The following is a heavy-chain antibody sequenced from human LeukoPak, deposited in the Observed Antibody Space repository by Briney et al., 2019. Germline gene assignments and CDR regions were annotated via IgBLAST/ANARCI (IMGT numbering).Heavy chain of an antibody. Sequence: ASVKVSCKASGYTFTGYYMHWVRQAPGQGLEWVGWINPNSGGTNYAQKFQGWVTMTRDTSISTAYMELSRLRSDDTAVYYCARAAPYSYGWYFYYYGMDVWGQGTTVTVSS. CDR3: ARAAPYSYGWYFYYYGMDV. D-gene: IGHD6-19*01. V-gene: IGHV1-2*04. CDR2: INPNSGGT. CDR1: GYTFTGYY. J-gene: IGHJ6*02.